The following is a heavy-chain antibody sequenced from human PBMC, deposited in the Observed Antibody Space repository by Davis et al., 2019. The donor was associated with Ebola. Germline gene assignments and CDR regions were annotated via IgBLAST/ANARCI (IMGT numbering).Heavy chain of an antibody. D-gene: IGHD4-17*01. CDR3: ARLMTTVTTGWFDP. Sequence: MPSETLSLTCAVYGGSFSGYDWSWIRQPPGKGLEWIGEINHSGSTNYNPSLKSRVTISVDTSKNQFSLKLSSVTAADTAVYYCARLMTTVTTGWFDPWGQGTLVTVSS. V-gene: IGHV4-34*01. J-gene: IGHJ5*02. CDR2: INHSGST. CDR1: GGSFSGYD.